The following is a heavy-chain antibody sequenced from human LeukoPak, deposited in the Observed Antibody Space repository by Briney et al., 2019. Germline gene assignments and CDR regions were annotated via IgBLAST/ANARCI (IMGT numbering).Heavy chain of an antibody. CDR3: ATSVEMATITTPTE. D-gene: IGHD5-24*01. CDR1: GYTFTSYD. J-gene: IGHJ4*02. Sequence: ASVKVSCKASGYTFTSYDINWVRQATGQGLEWMGWMNPNSGNTGYAQKIQGRVTMTRNTSISTSYMELSSLRSEDTAVYYCATSVEMATITTPTEWGQGTLVTVSS. V-gene: IGHV1-8*01. CDR2: MNPNSGNT.